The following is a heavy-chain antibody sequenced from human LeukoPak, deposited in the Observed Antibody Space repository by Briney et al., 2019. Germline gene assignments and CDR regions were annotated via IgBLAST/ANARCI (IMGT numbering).Heavy chain of an antibody. J-gene: IGHJ4*02. CDR1: GFTLTTNA. Sequence: PGGSLRLSCAVSGFTLTTNAMSWVRQAPGKGLAWVSAVGPSGTTYYADSVKGRFTIPRDNSKYTLYLQMNSLRVEDTAVYYCAKRGGTYRGFDYWGQGTLVTVSS. CDR3: AKRGGTYRGFDY. V-gene: IGHV3-23*01. D-gene: IGHD1-26*01. CDR2: VGPSGTT.